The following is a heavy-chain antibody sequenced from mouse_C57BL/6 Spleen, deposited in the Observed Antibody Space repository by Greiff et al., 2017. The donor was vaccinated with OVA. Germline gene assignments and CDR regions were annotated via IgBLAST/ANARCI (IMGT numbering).Heavy chain of an antibody. J-gene: IGHJ2*01. CDR3: ARGGYYGSGIFDY. D-gene: IGHD1-1*01. V-gene: IGHV1-53*01. CDR2: INPSNGGT. Sequence: QVQLQQPGTELVKPGASVKLSCKASGYTFTSYWMHWVQQRPGQGLEWIGNINPSNGGTNYNEKFKSKATLTVDKSSSTAYMQLSSLTSEDSAVYYCARGGYYGSGIFDYWGQGTTLTVSS. CDR1: GYTFTSYW.